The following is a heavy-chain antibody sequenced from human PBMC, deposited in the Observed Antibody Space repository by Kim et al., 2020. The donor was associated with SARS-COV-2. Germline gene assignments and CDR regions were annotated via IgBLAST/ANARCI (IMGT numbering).Heavy chain of an antibody. CDR3: ARDYNDSSGYYYLDY. D-gene: IGHD3-22*01. Sequence: SETLSLTCTVSGGSISSYYWSWIRQPPGKGLEWIGYIYYSGSTNYNPSLKSRVTISVDTSKNQFSLKLSSVTAADTAVYYCARDYNDSSGYYYLDYWGQGTLVTVSS. CDR2: IYYSGST. V-gene: IGHV4-59*13. J-gene: IGHJ4*02. CDR1: GGSISSYY.